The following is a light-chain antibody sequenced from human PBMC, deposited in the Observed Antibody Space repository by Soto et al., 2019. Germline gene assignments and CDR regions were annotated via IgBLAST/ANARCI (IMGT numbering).Light chain of an antibody. CDR2: GAS. Sequence: EVLMTHSPYTLSASPGERATISCRASQSVSGKLAWYQQKPGQAPRLLIYGASTRATGIPARFSGSGSGTEFTLTISSLEPEHFAVYYCQQRSNWPPRITGGQGTRGEIK. J-gene: IGKJ5*01. CDR3: QQRSNWPPRIT. CDR1: QSVSGK. V-gene: IGKV3-15*01.